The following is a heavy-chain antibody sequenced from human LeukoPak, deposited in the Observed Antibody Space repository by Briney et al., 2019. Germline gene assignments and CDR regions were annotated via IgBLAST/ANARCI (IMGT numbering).Heavy chain of an antibody. CDR2: IYPGDSDT. V-gene: IGHV5-51*01. CDR3: AIPIWFGELVGLRYFDY. J-gene: IGHJ4*02. D-gene: IGHD3-10*01. CDR1: GYSFTSYW. Sequence: GESLKISCKGSGYSFTSYWIGWVRQMPGEGLEWMGIIYPGDSDTRYSPSFQGQVTISADKSISTAYLQWSSLKASDTAMYYCAIPIWFGELVGLRYFDYWGQGTLVTVSS.